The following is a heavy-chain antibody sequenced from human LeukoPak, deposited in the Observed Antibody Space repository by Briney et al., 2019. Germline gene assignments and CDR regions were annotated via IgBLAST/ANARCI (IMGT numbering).Heavy chain of an antibody. D-gene: IGHD2-2*01. V-gene: IGHV3-53*01. CDR1: GFTVSNNY. CDR3: ASGYCSSTSCYVPWALDY. CDR2: IYSGGST. J-gene: IGHJ4*02. Sequence: GGSLRLSCAASGFTVSNNYMSWVRQAPGKGLEWVSVIYSGGSTYYADSVTGRFTISRDNSKNTLYLQMNSLRAEDTAVYYCASGYCSSTSCYVPWALDYWGQGTLVTVSS.